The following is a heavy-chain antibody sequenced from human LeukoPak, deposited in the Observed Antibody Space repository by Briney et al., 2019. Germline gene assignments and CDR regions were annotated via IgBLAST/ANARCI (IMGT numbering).Heavy chain of an antibody. D-gene: IGHD1-26*01. J-gene: IGHJ4*02. V-gene: IGHV6-1*01. CDR2: TYYRSKWYN. CDR3: ARDSRLIVGATLFDY. Sequence: SQTLSLTCAISGDSVSSNSAAWNWIRQSPSRGLEWLGRTYYRSKWYNDYAVSVESRMTINPDTSKNQFSLQLNSVTPEDTAVYYCARDSRLIVGATLFDYWGQGTLVTVSS. CDR1: GDSVSSNSAA.